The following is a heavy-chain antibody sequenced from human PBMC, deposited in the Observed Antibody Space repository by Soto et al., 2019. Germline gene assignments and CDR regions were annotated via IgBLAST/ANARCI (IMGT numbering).Heavy chain of an antibody. CDR3: AKRYCSGGYSFDD. CDR1: GFTFSSYA. J-gene: IGHJ4*02. V-gene: IGHV3-23*01. D-gene: IGHD6-19*01. Sequence: EVQLLESGGGLVQPGGSLRLSCAASGFTFSSYAMSWVRQAPGKGLEWVSAISGSGGSTYYADSVKGRFTIARDNSKNTRDLQMNRLSAEDTAVYYCAKRYCSGGYSFDDWGQGTLVTVSS. CDR2: ISGSGGST.